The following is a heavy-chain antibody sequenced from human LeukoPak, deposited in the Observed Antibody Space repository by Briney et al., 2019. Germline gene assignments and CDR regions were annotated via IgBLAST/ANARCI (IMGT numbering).Heavy chain of an antibody. J-gene: IGHJ3*02. V-gene: IGHV4-38-2*02. Sequence: SETLSLTCTVSGYSISSGYYWGWIRQPPGKGLEWIGSIYHSGSTYYNPSLKSRVTISVDTSKNQFSLKLSSVTAADTAVYYCARPGLLSDPAFDIWGQGTMVTVSS. CDR1: GYSISSGYY. CDR2: IYHSGST. D-gene: IGHD3-10*01. CDR3: ARPGLLSDPAFDI.